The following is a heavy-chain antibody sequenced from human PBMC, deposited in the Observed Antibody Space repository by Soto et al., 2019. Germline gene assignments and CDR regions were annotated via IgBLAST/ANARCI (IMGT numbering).Heavy chain of an antibody. CDR1: GYTFTGYY. J-gene: IGHJ4*02. Sequence: QVQLVQSGAEVKKPGASVKVSCKASGYTFTGYYMHWVRQAPGQGLEWMGWINPNSGGTNYAQKFQGWLTMTRDTSISTAYMELSRLRSDDTAVYYCARSVPLLRFLEWSFDYWGQGTLVTVSS. CDR2: INPNSGGT. D-gene: IGHD3-3*01. CDR3: ARSVPLLRFLEWSFDY. V-gene: IGHV1-2*04.